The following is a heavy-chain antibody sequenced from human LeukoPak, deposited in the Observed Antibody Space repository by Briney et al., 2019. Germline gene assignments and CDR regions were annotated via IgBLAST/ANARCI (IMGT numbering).Heavy chain of an antibody. J-gene: IGHJ4*02. D-gene: IGHD3-22*01. CDR2: MYLSGTT. CDR1: GFTFSSSA. V-gene: IGHV4-4*02. Sequence: GSQRLSCAASGFTFSSSAMSWVRQPPGKGLEWIGEMYLSGTTHSNPSVKSRVTISIDRSKNQFFLNLSSVTAADTAVYYCAGLVGRYSSGLYYYYFDYWGQGTLVTVSS. CDR3: AGLVGRYSSGLYYYYFDY.